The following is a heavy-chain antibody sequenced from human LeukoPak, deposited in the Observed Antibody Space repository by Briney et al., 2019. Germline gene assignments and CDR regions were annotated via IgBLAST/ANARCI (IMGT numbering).Heavy chain of an antibody. D-gene: IGHD7-27*01. CDR3: ARASLQEGFLTGYYFDY. J-gene: IGHJ4*02. CDR2: TYYRSKWYN. Sequence: SQTLSHTCAISEDSVSSNSAAWNWIRQSPSRGLEWLGRTYYRSKWYNDYAVSVKSRITINPDTSKNQFSLQLNSVTPEDTAVYYCARASLQEGFLTGYYFDYWGQGTLVTVSS. CDR1: EDSVSSNSAA. V-gene: IGHV6-1*01.